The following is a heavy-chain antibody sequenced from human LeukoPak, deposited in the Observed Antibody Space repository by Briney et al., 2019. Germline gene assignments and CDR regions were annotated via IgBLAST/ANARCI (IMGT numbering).Heavy chain of an antibody. Sequence: ASVKVSCKASGGTFSSYAISWVRQAPGQGLEWMGGIIPIFGTANYAQKFQGRVTITADKSTSTAYMELSSLRSEDTAVYYCARAQLARCGGDCYNQFDPWGQGTLVTVSS. CDR3: ARAQLARCGGDCYNQFDP. CDR2: IIPIFGTA. CDR1: GGTFSSYA. V-gene: IGHV1-69*06. J-gene: IGHJ5*02. D-gene: IGHD2-21*02.